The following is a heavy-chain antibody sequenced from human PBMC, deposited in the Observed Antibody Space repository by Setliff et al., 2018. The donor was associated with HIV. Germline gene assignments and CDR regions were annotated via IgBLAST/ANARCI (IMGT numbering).Heavy chain of an antibody. CDR3: ARDVRGFWALDS. J-gene: IGHJ4*02. CDR1: GAPMIDHQ. V-gene: IGHV4-59*11. CDR2: VYYTGGT. D-gene: IGHD3-10*02. Sequence: NPSETLSLTCTVSGAPMIDHQWNWLRRSPGKGLEWIGYVYYTGGTTYNPSLEGRVIISLDTYNNQCFLRMNSPTAADTAVYYCARDVRGFWALDSWGPGTLVTVSS.